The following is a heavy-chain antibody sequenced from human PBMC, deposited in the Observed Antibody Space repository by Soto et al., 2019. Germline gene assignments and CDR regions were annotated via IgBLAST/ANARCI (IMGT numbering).Heavy chain of an antibody. Sequence: HLVQSGPEVKKPGASVTVSCKTSGDTFTNFGLSWVRQAPGQGLEWVGWVATYNSNRNYAPKFQGRLTLTTDTSTSTAYMELKILKYDDTAVYYCARVVRGVVNWFDPWGQGTLVTVSS. J-gene: IGHJ5*02. CDR3: ARVVRGVVNWFDP. CDR2: VATYNSNR. V-gene: IGHV1-18*01. D-gene: IGHD3-10*01. CDR1: GDTFTNFG.